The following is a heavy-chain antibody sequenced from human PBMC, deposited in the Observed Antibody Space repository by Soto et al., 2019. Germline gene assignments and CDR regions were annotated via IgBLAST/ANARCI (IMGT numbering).Heavy chain of an antibody. CDR2: IYWDDDK. CDR3: AHKAVPYFYASGRSDWFDP. Sequence: QITLKESGPALVKPTQTLTLTCTFSGFSLDTRGVGVGWIRQPPGKALEWLALIYWDDDKRYSPSLKSRLTITKDTSKNQVVLTMTNMDPVDTATYCCAHKAVPYFYASGRSDWFDPWGQGTLVTVSS. V-gene: IGHV2-5*02. CDR1: GFSLDTRGVG. J-gene: IGHJ5*02. D-gene: IGHD3-10*01.